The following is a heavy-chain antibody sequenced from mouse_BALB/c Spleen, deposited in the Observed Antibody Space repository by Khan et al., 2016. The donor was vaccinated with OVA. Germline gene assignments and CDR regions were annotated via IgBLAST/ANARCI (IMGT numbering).Heavy chain of an antibody. CDR2: VSTGGGYT. CDR1: GFTFSTYG. V-gene: IGHV5-6*02. Sequence: DVKLVESGGDLVKPGGSLKLSCAASGFTFSTYGMSWVRQTPDKRLEGVATVSTGGGYTYYPDSVKGRFTISRDNAKNTLYLQMSGLKSEDTAMFYCTRLAYYYDSEGFAYWGQGTLVTVSA. CDR3: TRLAYYYDSEGFAY. J-gene: IGHJ3*01. D-gene: IGHD1-1*01.